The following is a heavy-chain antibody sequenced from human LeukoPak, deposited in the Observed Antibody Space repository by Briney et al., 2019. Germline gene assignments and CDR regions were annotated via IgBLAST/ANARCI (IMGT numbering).Heavy chain of an antibody. CDR1: GYTFTSYY. CDR2: INPSGGST. CDR3: ARGDGDYVNWFDP. V-gene: IGHV1-46*01. Sequence: ASVTVSCKASGYTFTSYYMHWVRQAPGQGLEWMGIINPSGGSTSHAQKFQGRVTMTRDMSTSTVYMELSSLRSEDTAVYYCARGDGDYVNWFDPWGQGTLVTVSS. J-gene: IGHJ5*02. D-gene: IGHD4-17*01.